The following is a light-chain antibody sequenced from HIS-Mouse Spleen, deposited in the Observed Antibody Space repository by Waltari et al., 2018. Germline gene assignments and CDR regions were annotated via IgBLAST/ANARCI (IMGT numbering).Light chain of an antibody. CDR3: QVWDSSSDHVV. J-gene: IGLJ2*01. CDR1: NLGRKS. CDR2: DDS. Sequence: SYVLPQPPSVSVAPGKTARITCGGNNLGRKSVHWYQQKPGQAPVLVVYDDSDRHSGIPERFSGSNSGNTATLTISRVEAGDEADYYCQVWDSSSDHVVFGGGTKLTVL. V-gene: IGLV3-21*03.